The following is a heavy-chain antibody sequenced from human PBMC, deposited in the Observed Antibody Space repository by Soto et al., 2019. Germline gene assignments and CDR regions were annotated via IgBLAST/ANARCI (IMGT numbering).Heavy chain of an antibody. CDR3: AKAGRGHSPGFDY. Sequence: PGGSLRLSCAASGFTFSSYAMSWVRQAPGKGLEWVAAISDSGGSTYYADSVKGRFTISRDNSKNTLYLQMTSLRAEETAVYCCAKAGRGHSPGFDYWGQGTLVTVSS. J-gene: IGHJ4*02. CDR1: GFTFSSYA. D-gene: IGHD1-26*01. V-gene: IGHV3-23*01. CDR2: ISDSGGST.